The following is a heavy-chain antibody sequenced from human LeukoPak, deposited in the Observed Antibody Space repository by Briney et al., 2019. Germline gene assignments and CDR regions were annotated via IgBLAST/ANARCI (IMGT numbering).Heavy chain of an antibody. D-gene: IGHD5-12*01. Sequence: ASVKVSCKASGYTFTSYDINWVRQATGQGLEWMGWMNPNSGNTGYAQKFQGRVTMTRNTSKSTAYMELSSLRSEDTAVYYCARGRSGYDLDAFDIWGQGTMVTVSS. CDR2: MNPNSGNT. J-gene: IGHJ3*02. CDR1: GYTFTSYD. V-gene: IGHV1-8*01. CDR3: ARGRSGYDLDAFDI.